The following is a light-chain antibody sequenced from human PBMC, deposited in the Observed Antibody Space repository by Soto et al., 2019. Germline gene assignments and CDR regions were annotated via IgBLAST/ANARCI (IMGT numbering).Light chain of an antibody. Sequence: QAVLSQPPSVPGSPGQSYTISCTGTSSDVGGYDFVSWYQQHPGKAPKLVIYEVNNRPSGVSNRFSGYKYGNTASLTISGLQAQDEADYYCSSYTSSDTGVFGTGTKVTV. CDR3: SSYTSSDTGV. CDR2: EVN. J-gene: IGLJ1*01. V-gene: IGLV2-14*01. CDR1: SSDVGGYDF.